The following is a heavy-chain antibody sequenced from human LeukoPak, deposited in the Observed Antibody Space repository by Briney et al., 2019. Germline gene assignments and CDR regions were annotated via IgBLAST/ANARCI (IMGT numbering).Heavy chain of an antibody. CDR2: INRDGSET. CDR1: GFSFSDDW. CDR3: SRDIGLS. V-gene: IGHV3-7*01. J-gene: IGHJ5*02. Sequence: GGSLRLSCVVSGFSFSDDWMSWVRQAPGKGLESVANINRDGSETFYVDSVKGRFTVSRDNAKNSLYLQMNSLRAEDTAVYYCSRDIGLSWGQGTLITVSS. D-gene: IGHD3-16*02.